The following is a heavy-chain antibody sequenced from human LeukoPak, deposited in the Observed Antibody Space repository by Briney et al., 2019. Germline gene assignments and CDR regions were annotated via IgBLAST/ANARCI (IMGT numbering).Heavy chain of an antibody. D-gene: IGHD2-2*01. J-gene: IGHJ6*02. CDR2: IKQDGSEK. CDR3: ARGGNSWYSYYYGMDV. V-gene: IGHV3-7*04. Sequence: PGGSLRLSCAASVFTLSSYWTIWPPRATGKGGEGVAHIKQDGSEKYYVDSVKGRFTISRDHAKKSLDLQMNSLRAEDTAVYYCARGGNSWYSYYYGMDVWGQGTTVTVSS. CDR1: VFTLSSYW.